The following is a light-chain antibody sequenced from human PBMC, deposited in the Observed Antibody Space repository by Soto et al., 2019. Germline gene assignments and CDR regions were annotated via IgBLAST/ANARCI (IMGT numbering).Light chain of an antibody. J-gene: IGKJ1*01. Sequence: DIQMTQSPSSLSASVGDRVTITCRASQGISNYLAWYQQKPGKVPRLLIFAASTLQSGAPSRFRGAGSETDFTLTINGLQPEDVATYYCQKYNSAPWTFGHGTKVEIK. V-gene: IGKV1-27*01. CDR3: QKYNSAPWT. CDR1: QGISNY. CDR2: AAS.